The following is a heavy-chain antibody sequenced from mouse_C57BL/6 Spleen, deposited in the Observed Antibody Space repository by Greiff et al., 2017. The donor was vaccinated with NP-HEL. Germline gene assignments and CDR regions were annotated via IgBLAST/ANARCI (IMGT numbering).Heavy chain of an antibody. CDR1: GFSFNTSA. CDR2: IRSKSNNYAT. CDR3: VRHRGYYSNYGGAMDY. Sequence: EVQLQESGGGLVQPKGSLTLSCAASGFSFNTSAMNWVRHAPGKGLEWVARIRSKSNNYATYYADSVKDRFTISRDDSESMLYLQMNNLKTEDTAMYYCVRHRGYYSNYGGAMDYWGQGTSVTVSS. V-gene: IGHV10-1*01. D-gene: IGHD2-5*01. J-gene: IGHJ4*01.